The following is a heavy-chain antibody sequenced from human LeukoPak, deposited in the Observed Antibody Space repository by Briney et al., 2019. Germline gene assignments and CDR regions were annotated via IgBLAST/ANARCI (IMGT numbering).Heavy chain of an antibody. V-gene: IGHV4-59*01. CDR2: IHYTGTA. CDR1: GGSISFYY. J-gene: IGHJ6*03. CDR3: ARGIDYEFWSGYPRRNYYYYYMDV. D-gene: IGHD3-3*01. Sequence: SETLSLTCTVSGGSISFYYRSWIRQPPGKGLEWIGYIHYTGTANYNPSLQSRVITSVDTSKNQFSLKLNSVTAADTAVYYCARGIDYEFWSGYPRRNYYYYYMDVWGKGTTVTVSS.